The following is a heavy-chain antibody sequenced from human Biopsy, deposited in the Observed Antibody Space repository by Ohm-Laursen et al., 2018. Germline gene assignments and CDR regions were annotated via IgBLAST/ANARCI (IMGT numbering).Heavy chain of an antibody. Sequence: TLSLTCTVSGGSISGHFWSWVRQPAGKGLEWIGRIYGNGNTNYNPSLKSRVGMSVDTSKNHFSLNLTSVTAADTAMYYCARDEGLLRAFDIWGQGTLGTVSS. D-gene: IGHD1-26*01. V-gene: IGHV4-4*07. CDR3: ARDEGLLRAFDI. CDR2: IYGNGNT. J-gene: IGHJ3*02. CDR1: GGSISGHF.